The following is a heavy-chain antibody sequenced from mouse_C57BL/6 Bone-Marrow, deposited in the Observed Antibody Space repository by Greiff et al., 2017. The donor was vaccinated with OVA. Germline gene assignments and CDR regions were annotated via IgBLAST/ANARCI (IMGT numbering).Heavy chain of an antibody. CDR1: GYTFTSYW. J-gene: IGHJ2*01. D-gene: IGHD2-3*01. CDR2: IDPNSGGT. CDR3: ARGVYDGYYGGLLDY. V-gene: IGHV1-72*01. Sequence: QVQLQQSGAELVKPGASVKLSCKASGYTFTSYWMHWVKQRPGRGLEWIGRIDPNSGGTKYNEKFKSKATLTVDKPSSTAYMQLSSLTSEDSAVYYCARGVYDGYYGGLLDYWGQGTTLTVSS.